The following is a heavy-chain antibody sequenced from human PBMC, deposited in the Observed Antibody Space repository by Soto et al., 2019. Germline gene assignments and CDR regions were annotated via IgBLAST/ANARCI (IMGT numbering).Heavy chain of an antibody. CDR1: GVSINSANW. D-gene: IGHD2-15*01. J-gene: IGHJ3*02. CDR2: IYHSGST. V-gene: IGHV4-4*02. Sequence: QMQLQESGPGLVKPSGTLSLTCTVSGVSINSANWWTWVRQSPGKGLEWIGEIYHSGSTYFNPSLKSRVTISVDNSKNQFYLELTSVTAAYTAVYYCARYCGGGSCSLGAFDIWGPGTMVTVSS. CDR3: ARYCGGGSCSLGAFDI.